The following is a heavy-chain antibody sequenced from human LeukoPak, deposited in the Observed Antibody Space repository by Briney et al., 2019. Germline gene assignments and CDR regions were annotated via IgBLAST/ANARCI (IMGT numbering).Heavy chain of an antibody. D-gene: IGHD3-10*01. CDR2: IYYSGST. CDR1: GGSISSSSYY. CDR3: AREGSGGTVDY. J-gene: IGHJ4*02. V-gene: IGHV4-39*07. Sequence: SETLSLPCTVSGGSISSSSYYWGWIRQPPGKGLEWIGSIYYSGSTYYNPSLKSRVTISVDTSKNQFSLKLSSVTAADTAVYYCAREGSGGTVDYWGQGTLVTVSS.